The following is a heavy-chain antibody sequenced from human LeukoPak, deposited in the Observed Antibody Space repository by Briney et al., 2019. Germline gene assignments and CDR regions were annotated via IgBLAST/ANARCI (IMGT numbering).Heavy chain of an antibody. CDR3: TRHDHDY. CDR2: IRSKANSYAT. Sequence: PGGSLRLSCAASGFTFSRSAMHWVRQASGKGLEWVGRIRSKANSYATAYAASAKGRFTISRDDSKNTAYLQMNSLKTEDTAVYYCTRHDHDYWGQGTLVTVSS. CDR1: GFTFSRSA. J-gene: IGHJ4*02. V-gene: IGHV3-73*01.